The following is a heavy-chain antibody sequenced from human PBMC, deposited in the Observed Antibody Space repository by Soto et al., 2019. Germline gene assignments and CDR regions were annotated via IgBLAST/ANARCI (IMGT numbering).Heavy chain of an antibody. CDR3: ARVITIFGEDGMDV. D-gene: IGHD3-3*01. Sequence: LSLTCAVYGGSFSGYYWSWIRQPPGKGLEWIGEINHSGSTNYNPSLKSRVTISVDTSKNQFSLKLSSVTAADTAVYYCARVITIFGEDGMDVWGQGTTVTVSS. J-gene: IGHJ6*02. CDR2: INHSGST. V-gene: IGHV4-34*01. CDR1: GGSFSGYY.